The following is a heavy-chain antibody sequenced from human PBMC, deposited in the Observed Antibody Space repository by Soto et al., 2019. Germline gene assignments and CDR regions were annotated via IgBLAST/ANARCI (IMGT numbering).Heavy chain of an antibody. D-gene: IGHD2-8*02. CDR2: INHSGST. Sequence: QVQLQQWGAGLLKPSETLSLTCAVYGGSFSGYYWTWIRQPPGTGLEWIGEINHSGSTNYNPSLXXXXXISXDXXXXXFXXXLXSVTAADTAVYYCARDKITGLFDYWGQGTLVTVSS. CDR3: ARDKITGLFDY. J-gene: IGHJ4*02. V-gene: IGHV4-34*01. CDR1: GGSFSGYY.